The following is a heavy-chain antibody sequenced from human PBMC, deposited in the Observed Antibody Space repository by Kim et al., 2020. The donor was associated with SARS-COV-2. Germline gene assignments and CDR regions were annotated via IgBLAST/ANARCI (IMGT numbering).Heavy chain of an antibody. D-gene: IGHD3-10*01. V-gene: IGHV3-20*01. CDR3: ARSSYSHYYYYMDV. Sequence: ADSVKGRFTISRDNAKNSLYLQMNSLIAEDTALYHCARSSYSHYYYYMDVWGKGTTVTVSS. J-gene: IGHJ6*03.